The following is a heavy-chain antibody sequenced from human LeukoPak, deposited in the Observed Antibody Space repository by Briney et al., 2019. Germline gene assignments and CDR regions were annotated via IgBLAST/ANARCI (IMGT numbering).Heavy chain of an antibody. V-gene: IGHV4-39*07. D-gene: IGHD3-10*01. CDR2: IYQSGTT. CDR3: ARGGPVGTMVRGVIIGTPTLYYYYGMDV. CDR1: GGSISSGSYY. J-gene: IGHJ6*02. Sequence: PSETLSLTCTVSGGSISSGSYYWSWIRQPPGKGLEWIGSIYQSGTTTYNPSLKSRVTISVETSKNQFSLKLNSVTAADTAVYYCARGGPVGTMVRGVIIGTPTLYYYYGMDVWGQGTTVTVSS.